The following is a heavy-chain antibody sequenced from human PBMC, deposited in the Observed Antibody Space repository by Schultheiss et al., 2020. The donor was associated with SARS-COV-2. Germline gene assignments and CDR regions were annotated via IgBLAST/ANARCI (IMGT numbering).Heavy chain of an antibody. V-gene: IGHV4-61*10. D-gene: IGHD4-11*01. CDR3: ARSSGMWMTTVTYFDY. Sequence: SETLSLTCTVSGGSISSGSYYWSWIRQPAGKGLEWIGRIYYSGSTYYNPSLKSRVTISVDTSKNQFSLKLSSVTAADTAVYYCARSSGMWMTTVTYFDYWGQGTLVTVS. J-gene: IGHJ4*02. CDR2: IYYSGST. CDR1: GGSISSGSYY.